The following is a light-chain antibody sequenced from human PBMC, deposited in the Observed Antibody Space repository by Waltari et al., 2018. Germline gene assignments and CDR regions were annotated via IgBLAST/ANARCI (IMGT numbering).Light chain of an antibody. V-gene: IGKV1-5*03. J-gene: IGKJ5*01. CDR2: KAS. CDR3: QQYNTYPLT. CDR1: QSISSY. Sequence: DIQMTQSPSSLSASVGDRVTITCRASQSISSYLNWYQQKPGKAPKLLIYKASILESGVPSRFSGSESGTEFTLTISSLQPDDFATYYCQQYNTYPLTFGQGTRLEI.